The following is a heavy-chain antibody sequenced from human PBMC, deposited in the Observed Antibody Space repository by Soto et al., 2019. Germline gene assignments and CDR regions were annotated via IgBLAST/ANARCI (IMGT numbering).Heavy chain of an antibody. CDR3: ARAVALYYYYYMDV. D-gene: IGHD6-19*01. V-gene: IGHV1-3*01. CDR1: GYTFTSYA. Sequence: GASVKVSCKASGYTFTSYAMHCVRQAPGQRLEWMGWINAGNGNTKYSQKFQGRVTITLDTSASTAYMELSSLRSEDTAVYYCARAVALYYYYYMDVWGKGTTVTVSS. J-gene: IGHJ6*03. CDR2: INAGNGNT.